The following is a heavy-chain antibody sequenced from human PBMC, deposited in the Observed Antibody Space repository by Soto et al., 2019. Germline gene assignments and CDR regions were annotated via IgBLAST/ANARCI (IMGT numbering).Heavy chain of an antibody. Sequence: EVQLLESGGGLVQPGGSLRLSCAASGFTFSSYAMSWVRQAPGKGLEWVSAISGSGGSTYYADSVKGRFTISRDNSKNTLYLQMNSLRAEDTAVYYCAKDYPIYMSYSGYEIPLIYYYYGMDVWGQGTTVTVSS. CDR3: AKDYPIYMSYSGYEIPLIYYYYGMDV. CDR2: ISGSGGST. J-gene: IGHJ6*02. D-gene: IGHD5-12*01. CDR1: GFTFSSYA. V-gene: IGHV3-23*01.